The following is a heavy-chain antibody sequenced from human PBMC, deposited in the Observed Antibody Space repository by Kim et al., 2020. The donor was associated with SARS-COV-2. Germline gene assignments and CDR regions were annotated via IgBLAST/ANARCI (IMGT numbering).Heavy chain of an antibody. Sequence: DSVTSRFTISRDNSKNTRYLQRNSLRAEDTAVYYCAKERGEFRTRTWFDPWGQGTLVTVSS. J-gene: IGHJ5*02. CDR3: AKERGEFRTRTWFDP. V-gene: IGHV3-33*06. D-gene: IGHD1-1*01.